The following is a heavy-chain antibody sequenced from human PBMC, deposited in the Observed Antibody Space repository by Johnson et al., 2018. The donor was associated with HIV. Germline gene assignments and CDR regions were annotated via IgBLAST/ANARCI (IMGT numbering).Heavy chain of an antibody. CDR1: GFTFRNYA. V-gene: IGHV3-30*14. CDR3: ATSHGSHGAFDI. D-gene: IGHD1-26*01. J-gene: IGHJ3*02. Sequence: QVQLVESGGGVVQPGTSLRLSCAASGFTFRNYAMHWVRQAPGKGLEWVAVISYDGSNKYYADSVKGRFTISRDNSKNTLYLQMNSLRAEDTAVYYCATSHGSHGAFDIWGQGTMVTVSS. CDR2: ISYDGSNK.